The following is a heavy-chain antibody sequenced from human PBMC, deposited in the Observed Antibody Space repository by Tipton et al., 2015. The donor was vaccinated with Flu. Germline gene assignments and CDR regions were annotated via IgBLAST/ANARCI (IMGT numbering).Heavy chain of an antibody. Sequence: SLRLSCAASGFTFSSYAMSWVRQAPGKGLEWVASITRDVGRGYYADSVKGRFLISRDNSKNTLFLQMNSLRAEDTAVYYCVKNLEGYCTNGVCYFFDYWGQGTPVTVSS. V-gene: IGHV3-23*01. CDR3: VKNLEGYCTNGVCYFFDY. D-gene: IGHD2-8*01. CDR1: GFTFSSYA. J-gene: IGHJ4*02. CDR2: ITRDVGRG.